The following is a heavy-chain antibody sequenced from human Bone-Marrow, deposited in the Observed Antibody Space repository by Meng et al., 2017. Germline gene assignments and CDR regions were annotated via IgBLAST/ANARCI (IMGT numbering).Heavy chain of an antibody. V-gene: IGHV3-23*01. CDR1: GFTFSSYA. D-gene: IGHD6-19*01. J-gene: IGHJ4*02. CDR2: ISGSGGST. Sequence: GESLKISCAASGFTFSSYAMSCVRQAPGKGLEWVSAISGSGGSTYYADSVKGRFTISRDNSKNTLYLQMNSLRAEDTAVYYCAKDLAYSSGWPSYFDYWGQGTLVTVSS. CDR3: AKDLAYSSGWPSYFDY.